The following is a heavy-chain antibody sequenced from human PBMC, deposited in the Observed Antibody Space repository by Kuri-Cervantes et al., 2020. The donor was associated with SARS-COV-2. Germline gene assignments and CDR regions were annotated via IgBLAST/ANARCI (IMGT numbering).Heavy chain of an antibody. J-gene: IGHJ3*02. V-gene: IGHV3-33*01. Sequence: GESLKISCAASGFTFSSYGMHWVRQAPGKGLEWVAVIWYDGSNKYYADSVKGRFTISRDNYKNTLYLQMNSLRAEDTAVHYCASSEVLLGDDAFDIWGQGTMVTVSS. CDR2: IWYDGSNK. CDR3: ASSEVLLGDDAFDI. D-gene: IGHD3-10*01. CDR1: GFTFSSYG.